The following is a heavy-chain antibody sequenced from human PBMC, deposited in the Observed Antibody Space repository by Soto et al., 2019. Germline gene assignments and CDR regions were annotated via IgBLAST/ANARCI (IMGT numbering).Heavy chain of an antibody. Sequence: GGSLRLSCTASGFTFSDHYMDWVRQAPGKGLEWVGRIRNKANSYTTEYAASVKGRFTISRDDSKNSLFLQMNSLKTEDTAVYYCSRAGILTTPYYFDYWGQGTLVIVSS. J-gene: IGHJ4*01. D-gene: IGHD4-4*01. CDR3: SRAGILTTPYYFDY. CDR2: IRNKANSYTT. CDR1: GFTFSDHY. V-gene: IGHV3-72*01.